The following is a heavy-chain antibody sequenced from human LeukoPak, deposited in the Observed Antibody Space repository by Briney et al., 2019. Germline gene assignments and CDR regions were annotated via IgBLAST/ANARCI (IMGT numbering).Heavy chain of an antibody. J-gene: IGHJ5*02. D-gene: IGHD6-13*01. CDR2: IYYSGST. Sequence: SETLSLTCTVSGGSISSYYWSWIRQPPGKGLEWIGYIYYSGSTNYKSSLKSRVTISVDTSKNQFSLKLSSVTAADTAVYYCVHLPAIAAARVWFDPWGQGTLVTVSS. CDR3: VHLPAIAAARVWFDP. V-gene: IGHV4-59*08. CDR1: GGSISSYY.